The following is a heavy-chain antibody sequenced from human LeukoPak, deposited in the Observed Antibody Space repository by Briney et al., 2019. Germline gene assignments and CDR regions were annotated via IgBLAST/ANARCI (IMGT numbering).Heavy chain of an antibody. Sequence: GASVKVSCKASGYTFTGYYMHWVRQAPGQGLEWMGRITPNSGGTNYAQKFQGRVTMTRDTSIRTAYMELSRLRSDDTAVYYCARDLIYGDYAFDIWGQGTMVTVSS. CDR3: ARDLIYGDYAFDI. D-gene: IGHD4-17*01. CDR1: GYTFTGYY. CDR2: ITPNSGGT. J-gene: IGHJ3*02. V-gene: IGHV1-2*06.